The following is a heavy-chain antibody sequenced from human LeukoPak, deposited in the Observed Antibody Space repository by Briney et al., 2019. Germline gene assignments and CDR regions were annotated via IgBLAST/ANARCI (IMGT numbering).Heavy chain of an antibody. Sequence: PSETLSLTCTVSGGSISSYYWSWLRQPPGKGLEWIGYIYYSGSTNYNPSLKSRVTISVDTSKNQFSLKLSSVTAADTAVYYCAVTTSMYNWFDPWGQGTLVTVSS. CDR1: GGSISSYY. J-gene: IGHJ5*02. CDR3: AVTTSMYNWFDP. V-gene: IGHV4-59*01. D-gene: IGHD4-17*01. CDR2: IYYSGST.